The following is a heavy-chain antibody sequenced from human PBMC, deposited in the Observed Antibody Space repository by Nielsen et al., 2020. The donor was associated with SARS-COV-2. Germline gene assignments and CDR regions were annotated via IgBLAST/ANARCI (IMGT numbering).Heavy chain of an antibody. J-gene: IGHJ5*02. D-gene: IGHD1-7*01. V-gene: IGHV4-61*02. CDR2: IYTSGST. Sequence: SETLSLTCTVSGGSISSGSYYWSWIRQPAGKGLEWIGRIYTSGSTNYNPSLKSRVTISVDTSKNQFSLKLSSVTAADTAVYYCARGLGPLWNYVGIPDWFDPWGQGTLVTVSS. CDR1: GGSISSGSYY. CDR3: ARGLGPLWNYVGIPDWFDP.